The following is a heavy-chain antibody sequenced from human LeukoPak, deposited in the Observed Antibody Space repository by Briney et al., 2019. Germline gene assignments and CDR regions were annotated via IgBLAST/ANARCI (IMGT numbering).Heavy chain of an antibody. CDR2: ISGSGGST. CDR1: GFTFSSYA. CDR3: AKERTRMAAAARYFDY. D-gene: IGHD6-13*01. V-gene: IGHV3-23*01. Sequence: GGSLRLSCAASGFTFSSYAMSWVRQAPGKGLEWVSAISGSGGSTYYADSVKGRFTISRDNSKNTLYLQMNSLRAEDTAVYYCAKERTRMAAAARYFDYWGQGTLVTVSS. J-gene: IGHJ4*02.